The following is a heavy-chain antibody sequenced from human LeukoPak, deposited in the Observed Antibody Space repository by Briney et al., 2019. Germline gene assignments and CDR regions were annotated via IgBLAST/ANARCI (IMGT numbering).Heavy chain of an antibody. Sequence: SETLSLTCAVYGGSFSGYYWSWIRQPPGKGLEWIGEINHSGSTNYNPSLKSRVTISVDTSKNQFSLKLSSDRRGHGCVYCASPGYCSGGSCPLGMGYWGQGTLVTVSS. CDR3: ASPGYCSGGSCPLGMGY. V-gene: IGHV4-34*01. CDR2: INHSGST. D-gene: IGHD2-15*01. CDR1: GGSFSGYY. J-gene: IGHJ4*02.